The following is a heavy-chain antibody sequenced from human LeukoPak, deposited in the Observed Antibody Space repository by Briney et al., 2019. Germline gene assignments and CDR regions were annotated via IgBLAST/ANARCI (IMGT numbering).Heavy chain of an antibody. CDR1: GGSISSYY. CDR2: IYYSGST. V-gene: IGHV4-59*01. D-gene: IGHD3-22*01. CDR3: ARVSTMRYNWLDP. Sequence: SETLSLTCTVPGGSISSYYWSWIRQPPGKGLEWIGYIYYSGSTNYNPSLKSRVTISVDTSKNQFSLKLSSVTAADTAVYYCARVSTMRYNWLDPWGQGTLVTVSS. J-gene: IGHJ5*02.